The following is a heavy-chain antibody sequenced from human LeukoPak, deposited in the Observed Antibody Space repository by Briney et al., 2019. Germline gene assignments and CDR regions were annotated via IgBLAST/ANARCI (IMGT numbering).Heavy chain of an antibody. D-gene: IGHD3-10*01. Sequence: TLSLTCTVSGGSVSSGDYYWIWIRQPPGKGLEWIGYTHSSGNTFYNPTLKSRTTISVDPSQNHFSLRLTSVTAADSAVFYCAATFGSDSYYYYYYGMAVWGQGTSVTVS. V-gene: IGHV4-30-4*01. J-gene: IGHJ6*02. CDR1: GGSVSSGDYY. CDR2: THSSGNT. CDR3: AATFGSDSYYYYYYGMAV.